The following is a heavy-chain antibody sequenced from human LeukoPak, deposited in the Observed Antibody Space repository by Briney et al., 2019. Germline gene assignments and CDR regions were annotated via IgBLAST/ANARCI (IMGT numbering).Heavy chain of an antibody. CDR3: ARWGIAARGPYYYYGMDV. CDR1: GDSIRGFY. J-gene: IGHJ6*02. V-gene: IGHV4-59*08. CDR2: FYYSGDT. Sequence: SETLSLTCNVSGDSIRGFYWGWIRQPPGKGLEWIGYFYYSGDTNYNPALKSRVTISVDTSKNQFSLKLSPVTAADTAVYYCARWGIAARGPYYYYGMDVWGQGTTVTVSS. D-gene: IGHD6-13*01.